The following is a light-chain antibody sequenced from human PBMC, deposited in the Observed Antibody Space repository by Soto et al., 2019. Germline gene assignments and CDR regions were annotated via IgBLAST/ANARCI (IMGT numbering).Light chain of an antibody. V-gene: IGKV3-15*01. J-gene: IGKJ1*01. Sequence: EIVLTQSPATLSLSPGERATLSCRASQSVSSYLAWYQQKPGQAPRLLIYGASTRATGIPAWFSGSGSGTEFTLTISSLQSEDFAVYYCQQYNNWPRTFGQGTKVDIK. CDR3: QQYNNWPRT. CDR2: GAS. CDR1: QSVSSY.